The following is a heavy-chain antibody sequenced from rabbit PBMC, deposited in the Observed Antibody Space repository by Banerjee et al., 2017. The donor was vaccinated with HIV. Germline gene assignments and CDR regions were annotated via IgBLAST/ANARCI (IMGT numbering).Heavy chain of an antibody. V-gene: IGHV1S45*01. D-gene: IGHD1-1*01. CDR2: IYAGSSGNT. Sequence: QEQLVESGGGLVKPGASLTLTCTASGSDITSQYYMCWVRQAPGKGLEWIACIYAGSSGNTVYASWAKGRFTISKTSSTTVTLQMTSLTAADTATYFCARGISCYDLWGPGTLVTVS. J-gene: IGHJ4*01. CDR3: ARGISCYDL. CDR1: GSDITSQYY.